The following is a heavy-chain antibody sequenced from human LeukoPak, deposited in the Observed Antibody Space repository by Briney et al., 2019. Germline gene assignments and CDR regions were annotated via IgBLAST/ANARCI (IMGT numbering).Heavy chain of an antibody. CDR2: ISSPSSTI. J-gene: IGHJ4*02. CDR3: ARRAGAYSHPYDY. V-gene: IGHV3-48*01. Sequence: GGSLRLSCAASGFTFSSYSMNWVRQAPGKGLEWVSYISSPSSTIYYADSVKGRFTISRDNAKSSLYLQMNSLRAEDTAVYYCARRAGAYSHPYDYWGQGTLVTVSS. D-gene: IGHD4/OR15-4a*01. CDR1: GFTFSSYS.